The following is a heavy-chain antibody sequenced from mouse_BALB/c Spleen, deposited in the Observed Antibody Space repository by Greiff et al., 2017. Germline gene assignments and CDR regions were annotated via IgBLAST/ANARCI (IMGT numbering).Heavy chain of an antibody. J-gene: IGHJ2*01. CDR2: ISDGGSYT. CDR1: GFTFSDYY. Sequence: QVESGGGLVKPGGSLKLSCAASGFTFSDYYMYWVRQTPEKRLEWVATISDGGSYTYYPDSVKGRFTISRDNAKNNLYLQMSSLKSEDTAMYYCARGFYYFDYWGQGTTLTVSS. CDR3: ARGFYYFDY. V-gene: IGHV5-4*02.